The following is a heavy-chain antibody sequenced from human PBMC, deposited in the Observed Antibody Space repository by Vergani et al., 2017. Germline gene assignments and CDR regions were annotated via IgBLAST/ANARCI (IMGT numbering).Heavy chain of an antibody. V-gene: IGHV1-2*02. CDR1: GYTFTGYY. CDR3: ASPLNWGHDAFDI. CDR2: INPNSGGT. D-gene: IGHD7-27*01. J-gene: IGHJ3*02. Sequence: QVQLVQSGAEVKKPGASVKVSCKASGYTFTGYYMHWVRQAPGQGLEWMGWINPNSGGTNYAQKFQGRVTITADESTSTAYMELSSLRSEDTAVYYCASPLNWGHDAFDIWGQGTMVTVSS.